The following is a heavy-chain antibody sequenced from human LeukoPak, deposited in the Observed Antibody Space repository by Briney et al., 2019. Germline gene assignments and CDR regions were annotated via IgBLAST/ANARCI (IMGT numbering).Heavy chain of an antibody. J-gene: IGHJ4*02. CDR2: INPNSGGT. CDR3: ARGPMVRGVTFDY. Sequence: ASVKVSCKASGSTFSSYTISWVRQAPGQGLEWMGRINPNSGGTNYAQKFQGRVTMTRDTSISTAYMELSRLRSDDTAVYYCARGPMVRGVTFDYWGQGTLVTVSS. D-gene: IGHD3-10*01. CDR1: GSTFSSYT. V-gene: IGHV1-2*06.